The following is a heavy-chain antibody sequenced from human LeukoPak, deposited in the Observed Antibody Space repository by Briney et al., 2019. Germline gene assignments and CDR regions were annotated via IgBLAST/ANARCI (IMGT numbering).Heavy chain of an antibody. CDR2: ISSSSSYI. Sequence: GGSLRLSCAASGFTFSSYSMNWVRQAPGKGLEWASSISSSSSYIYYADSVKGRFTISRDNSKNTLYLQMNSLRAEDTAVYYCAKDRKYCSSTSCSYFDYWGQGTLVTVSS. D-gene: IGHD2-2*01. V-gene: IGHV3-21*04. CDR3: AKDRKYCSSTSCSYFDY. CDR1: GFTFSSYS. J-gene: IGHJ4*02.